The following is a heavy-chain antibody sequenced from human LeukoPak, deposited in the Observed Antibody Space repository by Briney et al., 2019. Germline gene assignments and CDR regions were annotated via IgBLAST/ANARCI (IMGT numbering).Heavy chain of an antibody. D-gene: IGHD3-10*01. V-gene: IGHV3-21*03. J-gene: IGHJ4*02. CDR2: VTSSSNYI. Sequence: GGSLRLSCAASGFTFSSYNMNWVRQAPGKGLEWVSSVTSSSNYIYYADSVKGRFTISRDNAKNSLYLQMNSLRAEDTTVYYCARDCWDYGSGSYCGIDYWGQGTLVTDSS. CDR1: GFTFSSYN. CDR3: ARDCWDYGSGSYCGIDY.